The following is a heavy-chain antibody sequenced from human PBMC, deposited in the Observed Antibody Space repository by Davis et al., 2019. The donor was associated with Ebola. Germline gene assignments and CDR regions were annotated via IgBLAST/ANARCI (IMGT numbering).Heavy chain of an antibody. Sequence: GEPLKISCAASGFTFSSYSMNWVRQAPGKGLEWVSSISSSSSYIYYADSLKGRFTISRDNAKNSLYLQMNSLRAEDTAVYYCARGGYYDSGGYSHAAFDIWGQGTMVTVSS. CDR2: ISSSSSYI. J-gene: IGHJ3*02. V-gene: IGHV3-21*01. CDR3: ARGGYYDSGGYSHAAFDI. CDR1: GFTFSSYS. D-gene: IGHD3-22*01.